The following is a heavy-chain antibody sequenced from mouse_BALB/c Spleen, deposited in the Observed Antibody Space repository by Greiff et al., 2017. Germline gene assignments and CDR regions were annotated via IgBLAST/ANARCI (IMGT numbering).Heavy chain of an antibody. D-gene: IGHD1-1*01. CDR2: IWAGGST. Sequence: VQLVESGPGLVAPSQSLSITCTVSGFSLTSYGVHWVRQPPGKGLEWLGVIWAGGSTNYNSALMSRLSISKDNSKSQVFLKMNSLQTDDTAMYYCARRRYGSSHYAMDYWGQGTSVTVSS. J-gene: IGHJ4*01. V-gene: IGHV2-9*02. CDR1: GFSLTSYG. CDR3: ARRRYGSSHYAMDY.